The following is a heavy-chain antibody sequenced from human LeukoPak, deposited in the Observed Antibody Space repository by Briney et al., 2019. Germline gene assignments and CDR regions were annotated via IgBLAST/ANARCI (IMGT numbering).Heavy chain of an antibody. Sequence: ASVKVSCKASGYTFTSYDINWVRQATGQGLEWMGWMNPNSGNTGYAQKFQGRVTITRNTSISTAYMELSSLRSEDTAVYYCARAGIQLWSTGGNFDYWGQGTLVTVSS. D-gene: IGHD5-18*01. V-gene: IGHV1-8*03. CDR2: MNPNSGNT. CDR1: GYTFTSYD. CDR3: ARAGIQLWSTGGNFDY. J-gene: IGHJ4*02.